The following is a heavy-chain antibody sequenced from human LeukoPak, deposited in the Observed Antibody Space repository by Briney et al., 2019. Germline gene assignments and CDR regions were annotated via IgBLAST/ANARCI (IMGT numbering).Heavy chain of an antibody. CDR2: ISSSSSYI. D-gene: IGHD2-15*01. V-gene: IGHV3-21*01. J-gene: IGHJ4*01. Sequence: PGGSLRLSCAASGFTFSSYSMNWVRQAPGKGLEWVSSISSSSSYIYYADSVKGRFTISRDNAKNSLYLQMNSLRVEDTAVYYCARGGGSRPDYWXXXXLVTXSS. CDR3: ARGGGSRPDY. CDR1: GFTFSSYS.